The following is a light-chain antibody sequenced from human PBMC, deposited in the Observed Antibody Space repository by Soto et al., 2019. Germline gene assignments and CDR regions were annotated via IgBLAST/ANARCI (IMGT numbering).Light chain of an antibody. V-gene: IGKV3D-15*01. J-gene: IGKJ1*01. CDR2: GAS. CDR1: QSVSGD. CDR3: QQYNNWPRT. Sequence: ETVLTQSPATFSLSPVDRATLSFRASQSVSGDLAWYHHKPGQAPRLLIYGASTRATGIPARFSGSGSGTEFTLTISSLQSEDFALYYCQQYNNWPRTFGQGTKVDIK.